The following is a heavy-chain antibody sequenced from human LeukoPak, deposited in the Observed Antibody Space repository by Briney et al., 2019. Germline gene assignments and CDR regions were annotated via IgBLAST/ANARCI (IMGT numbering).Heavy chain of an antibody. V-gene: IGHV1-8*03. CDR1: GYTFTTYD. J-gene: IGHJ4*02. CDR2: MNHNSGNT. D-gene: IGHD4-23*01. Sequence: ASVKVPCKASGYTFTTYDINWVRQDPGQGLEWMGWMNHNSGNTGYAQKFQGRVTITRNTSISTAYMELSSLTSEDTAVYYCARGQSRTVVTEPYYFDHWGQGTLVTVSS. CDR3: ARGQSRTVVTEPYYFDH.